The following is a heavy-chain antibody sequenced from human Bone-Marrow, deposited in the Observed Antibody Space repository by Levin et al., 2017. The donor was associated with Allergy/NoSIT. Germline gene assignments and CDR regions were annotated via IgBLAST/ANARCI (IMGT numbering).Heavy chain of an antibody. D-gene: IGHD5-18*01. CDR3: ARAPYSRNYYYGLDV. J-gene: IGHJ6*02. CDR1: GDSISSYY. V-gene: IGHV4-4*07. Sequence: PSETLSLTCIVSGDSISSYYWSWIRQPAGKGLEWIGRIYSSGSTNYNPSLKSRVTMSVDTSKNEVSLKVTSVTAADTAVYYCARAPYSRNYYYGLDVWGQGTTVTVSS. CDR2: IYSSGST.